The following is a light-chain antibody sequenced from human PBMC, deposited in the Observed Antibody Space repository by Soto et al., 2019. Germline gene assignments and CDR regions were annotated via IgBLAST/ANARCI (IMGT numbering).Light chain of an antibody. J-gene: IGLJ1*01. Sequence: QSVLTQPPSASGTPGQSVTISCSGSSSNIGDNTVSWFQQLPGTAPRLLIHSNNKWPSGVPDRFSGSKSGTSGSLAISGLQSEDEADYYCAAWDRRLEGFVFGTGTKVTVL. CDR2: SNN. CDR3: AAWDRRLEGFV. CDR1: SSNIGDNT. V-gene: IGLV1-44*01.